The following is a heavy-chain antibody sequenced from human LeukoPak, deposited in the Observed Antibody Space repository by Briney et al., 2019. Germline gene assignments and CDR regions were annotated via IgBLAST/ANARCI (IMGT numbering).Heavy chain of an antibody. V-gene: IGHV3-30*04. CDR2: ISLVGGNT. D-gene: IGHD3-22*01. Sequence: SMRLSCAVSGFTFSSFGMHWVSQAPGKGMVWVAVISLVGGNTYYADSVPDRFTISRENSKNTLYLQMNSLRAADTALYSCAREGYYYDSSGYVYYWGQGTLGTVSS. CDR3: AREGYYYDSSGYVYY. J-gene: IGHJ4*02. CDR1: GFTFSSFG.